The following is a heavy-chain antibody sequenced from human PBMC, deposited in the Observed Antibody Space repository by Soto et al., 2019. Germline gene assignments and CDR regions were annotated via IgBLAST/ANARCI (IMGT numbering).Heavy chain of an antibody. D-gene: IGHD3-10*01. CDR3: AASYGSGYRAFDY. Sequence: QVQLVQSGTEVKKPGSSVKVSCKASGDTFSFYTINWVRQAPGLGLEWVGRINPIVSMSNYAQKFQGRVSMTADKSTSTAYMELISLRSDATAMYFCAASYGSGYRAFDYWGQGALVTVSS. CDR2: INPIVSMS. V-gene: IGHV1-69*02. CDR1: GDTFSFYT. J-gene: IGHJ4*02.